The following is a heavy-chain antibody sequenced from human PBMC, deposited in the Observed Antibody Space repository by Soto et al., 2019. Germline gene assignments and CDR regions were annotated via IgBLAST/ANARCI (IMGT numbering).Heavy chain of an antibody. CDR3: TTRVKGSGSYYRYYYYYGMDV. Sequence: GFTFSNAWMNWVRQAPGKGLEWVGRIKSKTDGGTTDYAAPVKGRFTISRDDSKNTLYLQMNSLKTEDTAVYYCTTRVKGSGSYYRYYYYYGMDVWGQGTTVTVSS. D-gene: IGHD3-10*01. J-gene: IGHJ6*02. CDR1: GFTFSNAW. CDR2: IKSKTDGGTT. V-gene: IGHV3-15*07.